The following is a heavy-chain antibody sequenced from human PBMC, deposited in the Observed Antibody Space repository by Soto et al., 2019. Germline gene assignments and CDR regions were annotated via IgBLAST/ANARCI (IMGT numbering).Heavy chain of an antibody. V-gene: IGHV4-59*08. D-gene: IGHD5-12*01. J-gene: IGHJ4*02. CDR1: GGSISSYY. CDR3: ARLGSGYDYVGY. CDR2: IYYSGST. Sequence: SETLSLTCTVSGGSISSYYWSWIRQPPGKGLEWIGYIYYSGSTNYNPSLKSRVTISVDTSKNQFSLKLSSVTAADTAVYYCARLGSGYDYVGYWGQGTLVTVSS.